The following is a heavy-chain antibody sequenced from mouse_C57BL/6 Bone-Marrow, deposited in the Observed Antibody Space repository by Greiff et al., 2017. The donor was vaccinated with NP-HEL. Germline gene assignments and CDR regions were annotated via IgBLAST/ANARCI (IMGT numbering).Heavy chain of an antibody. J-gene: IGHJ2*01. D-gene: IGHD2-2*01. CDR1: GYTFTSYW. CDR2: IDPSDSYT. CDR3: ARGGGYGLDY. Sequence: QVQLQQPGAELVKPGASVKLSCKASGYTFTSYWMQWVKQRPGQGLEWIGEIDPSDSYTNYNQKFKGKATLTVDTSSSTAYMQRSSLTSEDSAVYYCARGGGYGLDYWGQGTTLTVSS. V-gene: IGHV1-50*01.